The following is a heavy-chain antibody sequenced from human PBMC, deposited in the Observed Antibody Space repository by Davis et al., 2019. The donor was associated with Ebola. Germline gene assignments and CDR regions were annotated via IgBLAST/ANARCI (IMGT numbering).Heavy chain of an antibody. Sequence: ASVKVSCKASGYTFTGYYMHWVRQAPGQGLEWMGWINPNSGVTNYAQKFQGRVTMTRGTSISTAYMELSRLRSDDTAVYYCARDTYCSGDTCYATFDYWGQGTLVTVSS. CDR2: INPNSGVT. CDR1: GYTFTGYY. J-gene: IGHJ4*02. CDR3: ARDTYCSGDTCYATFDY. V-gene: IGHV1-2*02. D-gene: IGHD2-15*01.